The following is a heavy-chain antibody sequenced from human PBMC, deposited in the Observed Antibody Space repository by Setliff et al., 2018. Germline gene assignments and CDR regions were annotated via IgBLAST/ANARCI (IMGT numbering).Heavy chain of an antibody. CDR3: ARGRAHYYFSGSFMDY. J-gene: IGHJ4*02. CDR1: GYTFLNYD. V-gene: IGHV1-3*01. CDR2: MNAGNGNT. Sequence: ASVKVSCKASGYTFLNYDIHLVRQAPGQGLEWMGWMNAGNGNTEYSQKFKGRVTLSRDTSANIAYMELRSLTSEDTAVYYCARGRAHYYFSGSFMDYWGQGTLVTVSS. D-gene: IGHD3-10*01.